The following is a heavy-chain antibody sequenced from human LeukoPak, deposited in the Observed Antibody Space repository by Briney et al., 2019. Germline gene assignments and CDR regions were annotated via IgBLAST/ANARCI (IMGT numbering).Heavy chain of an antibody. V-gene: IGHV3-23*01. J-gene: IGHJ4*02. CDR3: TRVLTGYYITFSDS. D-gene: IGHD3-9*01. Sequence: GGSLRLSCAASGFTFSSYGMSWVRQAPGKGLQWVSAISGDGKDRDYPDSVKGRFTISRDNSKKTLYLQMDSLRAEDTAVYYCTRVLTGYYITFSDSWGQGTLVTVSS. CDR1: GFTFSSYG. CDR2: ISGDGKDR.